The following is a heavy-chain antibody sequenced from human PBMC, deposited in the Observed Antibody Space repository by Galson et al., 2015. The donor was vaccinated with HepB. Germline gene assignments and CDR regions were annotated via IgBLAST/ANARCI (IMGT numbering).Heavy chain of an antibody. CDR1: GFTFSNAW. Sequence: SLRLSCAASGFTFSNAWMSWVRQAPGKGLEWVGRIKSKTDGGTTDYAAPVKGRFTISRDDSKNTLYLQMNSLKTEDTAVYYCTTVRSVLRRNFDYWGQGTLVTVSS. CDR3: TTVRSVLRRNFDY. V-gene: IGHV3-15*01. J-gene: IGHJ4*02. D-gene: IGHD1-14*01. CDR2: IKSKTDGGTT.